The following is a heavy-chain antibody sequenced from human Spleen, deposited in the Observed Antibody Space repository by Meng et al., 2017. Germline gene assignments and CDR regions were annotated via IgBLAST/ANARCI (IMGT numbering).Heavy chain of an antibody. D-gene: IGHD3-22*01. CDR1: GFNFSNYA. J-gene: IGHJ4*02. CDR3: ARDMYYDSGGYFEY. CDR2: ISYHGDNK. V-gene: IGHV3-30-3*01. Sequence: LSLTCAASGFNFSNYAMHWVRQAPGKGLEWVAVISYHGDNKYYTDSVKGRFTISRDNSKNTVYLQMTSLRAEDTAVYYCARDMYYDSGGYFEYWGQGMLVTVSS.